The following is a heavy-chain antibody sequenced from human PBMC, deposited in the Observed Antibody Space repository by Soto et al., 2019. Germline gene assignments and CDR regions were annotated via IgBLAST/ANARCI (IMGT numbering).Heavy chain of an antibody. V-gene: IGHV4-34*01. CDR3: AREGRRYYDILTGSTTLDY. J-gene: IGHJ4*02. CDR1: GGSFSGYY. CDR2: INHSGST. D-gene: IGHD3-9*01. Sequence: SETLSLTCAVYGGSFSGYYWSWIRQPPGKGLEWIGEINHSGSTNYNPSLKSRVTISVDTSKNQFSLKLSSVTAADTAVYYCAREGRRYYDILTGSTTLDYWGQGTLVTVSS.